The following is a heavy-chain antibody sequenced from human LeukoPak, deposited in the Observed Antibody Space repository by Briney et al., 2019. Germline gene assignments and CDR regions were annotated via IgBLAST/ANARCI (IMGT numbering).Heavy chain of an antibody. J-gene: IGHJ4*02. D-gene: IGHD3-22*01. CDR3: AKDIFRNYDSSGSFDY. CDR1: GFTFDDYA. Sequence: GGSLRLSCAASGFTFDDYAMHWVRQAPGKGLEWVSGISWNSGSIGYADSVKGRFTISRDNAKNSLYLQMNSLRAEDTALYYCAKDIFRNYDSSGSFDYWGQGTLVTVSS. CDR2: ISWNSGSI. V-gene: IGHV3-9*01.